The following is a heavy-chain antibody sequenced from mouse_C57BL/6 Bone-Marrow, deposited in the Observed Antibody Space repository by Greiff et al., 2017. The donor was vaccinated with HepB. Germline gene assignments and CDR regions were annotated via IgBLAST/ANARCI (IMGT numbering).Heavy chain of an antibody. CDR3: ARHPPTETGSYYFDY. D-gene: IGHD2-10*01. Sequence: VKLMESGAELVKPGASVQLSCKASGYTFTEYTIHWVKQRSGQGLEWIGWFYPGSGSIKYNEKFKDKATLTADKSSSTVYMELSRLTSEDYAVYFYARHPPTETGSYYFDYWGEGTTLTVSS. CDR1: GYTFTEYT. V-gene: IGHV1-62-2*01. CDR2: FYPGSGSI. J-gene: IGHJ2*01.